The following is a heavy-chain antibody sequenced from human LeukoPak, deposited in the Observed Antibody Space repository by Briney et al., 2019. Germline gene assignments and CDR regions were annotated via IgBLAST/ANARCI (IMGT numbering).Heavy chain of an antibody. CDR3: AKPSGSGFDH. J-gene: IGHJ4*02. CDR1: GFTFSTHD. V-gene: IGHV3-30*02. D-gene: IGHD1-26*01. Sequence: GGSLRLSCGASGFTFSTHDMHWVRQAPGKGLEWVAFIRYDGSNKYYVDSVKGRFTISRDNSKNTVFLQMNSLRPGDSAVYYCAKPSGSGFDHWGQGTLVTVSS. CDR2: IRYDGSNK.